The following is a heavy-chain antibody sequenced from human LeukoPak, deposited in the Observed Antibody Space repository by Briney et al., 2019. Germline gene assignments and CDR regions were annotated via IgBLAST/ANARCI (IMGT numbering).Heavy chain of an antibody. J-gene: IGHJ4*02. CDR2: IYYSGST. V-gene: IGHV4-39*01. D-gene: IGHD3-22*01. CDR3: ARHARYDSSGYFSPPFDY. CDR1: GGSISSSNYY. Sequence: SETLSLTCTVSGGSISSSNYYWGWIRQPPGKGLEWFGSIYYSGSTYYNPSLKSRVTISIDTSKNQFPLKLSSVTAADTAVYYCARHARYDSSGYFSPPFDYWGQGTLVTVSS.